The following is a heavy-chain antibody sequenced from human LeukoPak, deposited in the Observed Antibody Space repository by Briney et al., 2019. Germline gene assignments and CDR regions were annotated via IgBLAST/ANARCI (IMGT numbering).Heavy chain of an antibody. D-gene: IGHD1-26*01. V-gene: IGHV1-18*01. J-gene: IGHJ4*02. CDR2: ISAYNGNT. CDR1: GYTFTSYG. Sequence: APVKVSCKASGYTFTSYGISGVGQAPGQGLEWMGWISAYNGNTNYAQKLQGRVTMTTDTSTSTAYMELRSLRSDDTAVYYCARDPLVGATDYWGQGTLVTVSS. CDR3: ARDPLVGATDY.